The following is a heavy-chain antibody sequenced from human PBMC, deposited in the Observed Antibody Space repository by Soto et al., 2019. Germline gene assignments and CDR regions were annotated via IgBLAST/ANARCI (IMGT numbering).Heavy chain of an antibody. CDR1: GGTFSSYA. D-gene: IGHD6-13*01. V-gene: IGHV1-69*01. J-gene: IGHJ1*01. Sequence: QVQLVQSGAEVKKPGSSVKVSCKASGGTFSSYAISWVRQAPGQGLEWMGGIIPIFGTANYAQKFQGRVTITADESTSTAYMELNSMRSEDTVVYYCARAGPGASSSWFHFRHWGQGTLVTVSS. CDR2: IIPIFGTA. CDR3: ARAGPGASSSWFHFRH.